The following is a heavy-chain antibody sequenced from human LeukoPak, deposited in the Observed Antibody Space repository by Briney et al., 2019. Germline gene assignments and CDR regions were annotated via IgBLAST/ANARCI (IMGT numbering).Heavy chain of an antibody. Sequence: ASVKVSCKASGYTFTDYYMHWVRQAPGQGLEWMGWINPNSGGTNYAQKFQGRVTMTRDTSISTAYMELSRLRSDDTAVYYCARDDWELRGAFDYWGQGTLVTVSS. CDR3: ARDDWELRGAFDY. D-gene: IGHD1-26*01. V-gene: IGHV1-2*02. CDR1: GYTFTDYY. CDR2: INPNSGGT. J-gene: IGHJ4*02.